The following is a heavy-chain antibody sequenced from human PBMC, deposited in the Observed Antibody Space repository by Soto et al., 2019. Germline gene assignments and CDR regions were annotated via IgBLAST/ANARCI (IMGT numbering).Heavy chain of an antibody. J-gene: IGHJ4*01. V-gene: IGHV1-3*04. D-gene: IGHD3-9*01. CDR1: GYSFSNFA. CDR2: INTGNGNT. CDR3: VRDYYDNLTGPKPFEY. Sequence: ASVKVSCKASGYSFSNFAIHWVRQAPGQRLEWMGWINTGNGNTKYSQKLQGRVTITRDTSASTAYMEVSSLRSEDTAVYYCVRDYYDNLTGPKPFEYWG.